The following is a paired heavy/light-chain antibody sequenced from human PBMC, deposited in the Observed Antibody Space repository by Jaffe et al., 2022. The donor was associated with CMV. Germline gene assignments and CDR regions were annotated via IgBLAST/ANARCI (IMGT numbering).Light chain of an antibody. V-gene: IGLV1-44*01. CDR2: SNN. CDR3: AAWDDSLNGHV. J-gene: IGLJ1*01. Sequence: QSVLTQPPSASGTPGQRVTISCSGSSSNIGSNTVNWYQQLPGTAPKLLIYSNNQRPSGVPDRFSGSKSGTSASLAISGLQSEDEADYYCAAWDDSLNGHVFGTGTKVTVL. CDR1: SSNIGSNT.
Heavy chain of an antibody. CDR2: IYYSGST. D-gene: IGHD2-15*01. J-gene: IGHJ3*02. V-gene: IGHV4-59*08. CDR3: HGIGYCSGGSCLSDAFDI. CDR1: GGSISSYY. Sequence: QVQLQESGPGLVKPSETLSLTCTVSGGSISSYYWSWIRQPPGKGLEWIGYIYYSGSTNYNPSLKSRVTISVDTSKNQFSLKLSSVTAADTAVYYCHGIGYCSGGSCLSDAFDIWGQGTMVTVSS.